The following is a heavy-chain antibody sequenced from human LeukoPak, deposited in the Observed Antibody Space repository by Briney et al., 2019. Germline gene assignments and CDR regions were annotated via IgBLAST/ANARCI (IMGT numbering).Heavy chain of an antibody. Sequence: GGSLRLSCAASGFTFSSYAMSWVRQAPGKGLEWVSAISGSGGSTYYADSVKGRFTISRDNSKNTLYLQMNGLRVEDTAVYYCVVWGEDRSGHRFDFWGQGTLVTVSS. D-gene: IGHD3-22*01. CDR1: GFTFSSYA. V-gene: IGHV3-23*01. CDR2: ISGSGGST. CDR3: VVWGEDRSGHRFDF. J-gene: IGHJ4*02.